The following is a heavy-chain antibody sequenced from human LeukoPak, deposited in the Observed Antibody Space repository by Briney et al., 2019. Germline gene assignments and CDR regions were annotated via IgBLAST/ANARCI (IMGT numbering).Heavy chain of an antibody. V-gene: IGHV4-34*01. CDR2: INHSGRT. D-gene: IGHD3-9*01. CDR3: AVIRSDWFPIY. Sequence: PSETLSLTCSVYGGSFSGYYWSWIRQPPGKGLEWIGEINHSGRTKYKPSPKSRVTISVDTSKNQFSLKLSSVTAADTAVYYCAVIRSDWFPIYWGQGTLVTVSS. J-gene: IGHJ4*02. CDR1: GGSFSGYY.